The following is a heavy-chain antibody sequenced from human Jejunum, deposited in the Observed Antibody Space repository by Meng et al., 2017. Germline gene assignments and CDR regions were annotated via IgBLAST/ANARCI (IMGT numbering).Heavy chain of an antibody. CDR1: GNSISSGQYF. Sequence: QVQLQESGPVQVQTSQTLSLTCTVSGNSISSGQYFWSWTRQPPGKGLEWIGYMDYRGSTFYNPSLKSRVTISVDTSKNQFYLKLSSVTAADTDVYFCARGELLWDYWGQGTLVTVSS. J-gene: IGHJ4*02. D-gene: IGHD2-2*01. CDR3: ARGELLWDY. V-gene: IGHV4-30-4*01. CDR2: MDYRGST.